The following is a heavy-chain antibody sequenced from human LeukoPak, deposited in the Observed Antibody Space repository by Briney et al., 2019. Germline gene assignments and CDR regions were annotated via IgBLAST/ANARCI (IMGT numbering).Heavy chain of an antibody. CDR3: VRAMTKDHDY. CDR1: GYTFTGYY. CDR2: INPNSGGT. Sequence: ASVKVSCKASGYTFTGYYMHWVRQAPGQGLEWMGWINPNSGGTTYAQKFQGRFTMTRDTSISTAYMELSRLRSDDTAVYSCVRAMTKDHDYWGQGTLVTVSS. D-gene: IGHD4-11*01. J-gene: IGHJ4*02. V-gene: IGHV1-2*02.